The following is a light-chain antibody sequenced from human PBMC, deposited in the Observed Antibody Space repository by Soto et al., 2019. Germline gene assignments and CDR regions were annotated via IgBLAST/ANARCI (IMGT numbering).Light chain of an antibody. CDR2: ADN. V-gene: IGLV1-40*01. Sequence: SVVKHPPSVSGAPGQTVTISCTGTSSNIGARVDVHWYQHLPGTAPKLLIYADNIRPSGVPDRFSGSKSGSSASLAISGLQAEDEGDYYCQSYDSSLSGSYAFGTGTKVTVL. J-gene: IGLJ1*01. CDR3: QSYDSSLSGSYA. CDR1: SSNIGARVD.